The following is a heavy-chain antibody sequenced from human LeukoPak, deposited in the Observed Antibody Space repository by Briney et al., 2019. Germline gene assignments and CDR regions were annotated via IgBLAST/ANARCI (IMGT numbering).Heavy chain of an antibody. J-gene: IGHJ4*02. Sequence: PSETLSLTCAVSGVPFNDYYWSWVRQTPGRGLEWIGEINHSGYTNDSPSLKSRVTLSIDTSRKQFSLNLRSVTVADTGIYYCTRMTTGHDYWGQGTLVTVSS. CDR3: TRMTTGHDY. V-gene: IGHV4-34*01. CDR2: INHSGYT. CDR1: GVPFNDYY. D-gene: IGHD4-17*01.